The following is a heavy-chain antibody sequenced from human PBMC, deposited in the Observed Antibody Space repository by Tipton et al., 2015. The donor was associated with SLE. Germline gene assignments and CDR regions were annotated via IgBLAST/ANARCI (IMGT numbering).Heavy chain of an antibody. D-gene: IGHD3-3*01. CDR1: GGSLSGKY. Sequence: TLSLTCAVYGGSLSGKYWIWLRQPPGKGLEWIGEINHSGSPNYNLSLKSRVTISADTSKNHFSLRLTSVTAADAAVYYCARLHFIFAGIDVWGKGTAVTVSS. J-gene: IGHJ6*04. CDR3: ARLHFIFAGIDV. CDR2: INHSGSP. V-gene: IGHV4-34*01.